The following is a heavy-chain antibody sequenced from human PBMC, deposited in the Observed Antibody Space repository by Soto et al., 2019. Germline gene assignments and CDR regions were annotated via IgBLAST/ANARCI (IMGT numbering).Heavy chain of an antibody. CDR2: IIPIFGTA. CDR3: ARVGLNSSGPFDH. D-gene: IGHD6-19*01. Sequence: SVKVSCKASGGTFSSYAISWVRQAPGQGLEWMGGIIPIFGTANYAQKFQGRVTITADESTSTAYMELSSLRSEDTAVYYCARVGLNSSGPFDHWDQGTLVTVSS. CDR1: GGTFSSYA. V-gene: IGHV1-69*13. J-gene: IGHJ5*02.